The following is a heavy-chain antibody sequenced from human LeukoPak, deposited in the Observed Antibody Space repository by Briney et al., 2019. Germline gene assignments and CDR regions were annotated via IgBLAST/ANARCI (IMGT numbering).Heavy chain of an antibody. V-gene: IGHV1-18*04. CDR2: ISAHNGNT. Sequence: ASVKVSCKASGYAFTSYGISWVRQAPGQGLEWMGWISAHNGNTNYAQKLQGRVTMTTDTSTSTAYMELRSLRSDDTAVYYCARDAYYGSGSYYPSPWGQGTLVTVSP. J-gene: IGHJ5*02. D-gene: IGHD3-10*01. CDR3: ARDAYYGSGSYYPSP. CDR1: GYAFTSYG.